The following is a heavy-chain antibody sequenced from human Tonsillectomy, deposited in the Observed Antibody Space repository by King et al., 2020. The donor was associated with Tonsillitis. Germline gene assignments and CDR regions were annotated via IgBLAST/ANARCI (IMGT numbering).Heavy chain of an antibody. CDR3: ARKGLDILTGYRFQYYMDV. V-gene: IGHV4-4*02. CDR1: GGSISSSVW. J-gene: IGHJ6*03. D-gene: IGHD3-9*01. Sequence: QVQLQESGPGLVKPSGTLSLTCTVSGGSISSSVWWSWVRQPPEKGLEWIGEILHTGNTNYNPSLKSRVSISVDKSKRQFSLKLTSVTAADTAVYYCARKGLDILTGYRFQYYMDVWGKGITVTVSS. CDR2: ILHTGNT.